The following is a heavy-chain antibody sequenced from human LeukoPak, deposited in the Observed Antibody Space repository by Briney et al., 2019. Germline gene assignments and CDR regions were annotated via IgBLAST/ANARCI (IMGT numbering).Heavy chain of an antibody. V-gene: IGHV3-7*03. J-gene: IGHJ4*02. CDR1: GFTFDRSW. Sequence: GGSLRLSCAASGFTFDRSWMNWVRQPPGRGLEWVANINPHGSEKRYVDSVKGRFTTSRDNAKNSVYLQMNSLRAEDTAVYYCARRAGAYSHPYDYWGQGTLVTVSS. CDR2: INPHGSEK. D-gene: IGHD4/OR15-4a*01. CDR3: ARRAGAYSHPYDY.